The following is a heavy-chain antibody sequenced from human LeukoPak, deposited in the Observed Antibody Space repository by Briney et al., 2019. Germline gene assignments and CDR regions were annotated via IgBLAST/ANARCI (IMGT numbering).Heavy chain of an antibody. CDR1: GFTFSHYY. J-gene: IGHJ3*02. Sequence: PGGSLRLSCAASGFTFSHYYMSWVRQAPGKGLEWVANIKQDGSEQFYLDSVKGRFTISGDNAKNALYLQMHSLRVEDTAVYYCARESIVVVPTTMDDASDIWGQGTMVTVSS. D-gene: IGHD2-2*01. V-gene: IGHV3-7*01. CDR3: ARESIVVVPTTMDDASDI. CDR2: IKQDGSEQ.